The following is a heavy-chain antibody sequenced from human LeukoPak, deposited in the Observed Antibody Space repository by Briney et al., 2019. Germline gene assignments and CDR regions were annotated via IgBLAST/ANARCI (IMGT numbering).Heavy chain of an antibody. D-gene: IGHD3-10*01. Sequence: GGSLRLSCAASGFAFSTYAMSWVRQAPGKGLDWVSAISGSGGSTYYADSVKGRFTISRDNSKNTLYLQMNSLRAEDTAVYYCAKVSGSGSYYNPIDYWGQGTLVTVSS. CDR2: ISGSGGST. J-gene: IGHJ4*02. V-gene: IGHV3-23*01. CDR1: GFAFSTYA. CDR3: AKVSGSGSYYNPIDY.